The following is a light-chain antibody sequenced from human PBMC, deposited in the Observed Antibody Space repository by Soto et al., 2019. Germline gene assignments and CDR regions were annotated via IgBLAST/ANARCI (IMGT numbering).Light chain of an antibody. J-gene: IGKJ5*01. CDR2: GAS. CDR3: QHYDNSPVT. CDR1: QSVSSSY. Sequence: EIVLTQSPGTLSLFPGERATLSCRASQSVSSSYLAWYQQKPGQAPRLLIFGASSRATGIPDRFSGSGSGTDFSLTISRLEPEDFVVYYCQHYDNSPVTFGQGTRLEIK. V-gene: IGKV3-20*01.